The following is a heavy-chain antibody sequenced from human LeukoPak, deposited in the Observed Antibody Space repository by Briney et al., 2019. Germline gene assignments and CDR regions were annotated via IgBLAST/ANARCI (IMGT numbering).Heavy chain of an antibody. CDR1: GGSISSGGYY. Sequence: SETLSLTCTVSGGSISSGGYYWSWIRQPPGKGLEWIGYIYHSGSTYYNPSLKSRVTMSDDTSKNQFSLRLSSVTAADTAVYYCARDLIDGSGSFYGMDVWGQGTTVTVSS. J-gene: IGHJ6*02. V-gene: IGHV4-30-2*01. CDR3: ARDLIDGSGSFYGMDV. D-gene: IGHD3-10*01. CDR2: IYHSGST.